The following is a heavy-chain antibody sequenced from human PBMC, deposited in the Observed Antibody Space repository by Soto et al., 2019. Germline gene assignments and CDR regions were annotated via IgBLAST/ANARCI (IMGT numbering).Heavy chain of an antibody. J-gene: IGHJ2*01. CDR1: GGSFSGYY. CDR2: INDRGSI. Sequence: QVQLQQWGAGPLRPLETLSLTCGVSGGSFSGYYWAWIRQSPGKGLEWIGEINDRGSINYNPSLESGVSISVDTSKNHYSLNLRSVTAADTAVYYCARESHDILTGPPWVWYFDLWGRGTLVTVSS. D-gene: IGHD3-9*01. CDR3: ARESHDILTGPPWVWYFDL. V-gene: IGHV4-34*01.